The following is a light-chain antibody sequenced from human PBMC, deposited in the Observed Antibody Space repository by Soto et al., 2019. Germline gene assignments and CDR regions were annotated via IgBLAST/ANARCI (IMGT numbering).Light chain of an antibody. CDR3: QQYYSYPLT. J-gene: IGKJ4*01. CDR1: QGISSY. V-gene: IGKV1-8*01. Sequence: AIRMTQSPSSLSASTGDRVTITCRASQGISSYLAWYQQKPGKAPKLLIYAASTLQSGVPSRFSGSGSGTDFTHTISCLQSEDFATYYCQQYYSYPLTFGGGTKVDI. CDR2: AAS.